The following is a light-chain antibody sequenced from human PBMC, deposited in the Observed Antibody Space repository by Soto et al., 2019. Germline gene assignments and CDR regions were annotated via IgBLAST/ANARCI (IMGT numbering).Light chain of an antibody. Sequence: DIQLTQSPSFLSASVGDRVTITCRASQTISSWLAWYQQKPGKAPKLLIYKASTLQSGVPSRFSGSGSGTEFTLTISSLQPEDFATYYCQQRNSYPITFGQGTRLEIK. CDR1: QTISSW. J-gene: IGKJ5*01. CDR3: QQRNSYPIT. CDR2: KAS. V-gene: IGKV1-9*01.